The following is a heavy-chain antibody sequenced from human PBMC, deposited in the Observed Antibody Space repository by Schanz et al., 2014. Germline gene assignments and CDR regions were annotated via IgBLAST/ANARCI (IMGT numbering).Heavy chain of an antibody. J-gene: IGHJ4*02. CDR1: GYTFTSYG. Sequence: QVQLVQSGAELRKPGTSVKVSCKASGYTFTSYGINWVRQAPGQGLEWMGWISAYNGNTNYAQKLQGRVTMTTDTSTSTAYMELRSLRSDDTAVYYCARGGYSSGWYDRDIAHFYYWGQGTLVTFSS. V-gene: IGHV1-18*01. D-gene: IGHD6-19*01. CDR2: ISAYNGNT. CDR3: ARGGYSSGWYDRDIAHFYY.